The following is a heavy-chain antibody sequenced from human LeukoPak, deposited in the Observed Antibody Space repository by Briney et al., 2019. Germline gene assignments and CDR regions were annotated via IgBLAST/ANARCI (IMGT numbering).Heavy chain of an antibody. J-gene: IGHJ4*02. CDR1: GFTFSNSW. Sequence: GSLRLSCEASGFTFSNSWMTWVRQTPGKGLEWVANIKTDGSEKYYVDSVRGRFTISRDNAKNSLYLQMNSLRAEDTAVYYCAALSGDYYESSGYYYGGYWGQGTLVTVSS. CDR3: AALSGDYYESSGYYYGGY. V-gene: IGHV3-7*03. CDR2: IKTDGSEK. D-gene: IGHD3-22*01.